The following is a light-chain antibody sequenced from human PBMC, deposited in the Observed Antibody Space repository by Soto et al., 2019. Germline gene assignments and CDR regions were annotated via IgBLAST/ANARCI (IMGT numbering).Light chain of an antibody. CDR1: QSISRH. CDR3: QQGYSTPVT. Sequence: DIHMTQSPSSLSPSVGDGVTLTCRASQSISRHLNWYQQKPGRAPRLLIYGSSNLQGGVPSRFSGSGSGTDFTLTISSLLPEDFATYYCQQGYSTPVTFGQGTRLEIK. V-gene: IGKV1-39*01. CDR2: GSS. J-gene: IGKJ5*01.